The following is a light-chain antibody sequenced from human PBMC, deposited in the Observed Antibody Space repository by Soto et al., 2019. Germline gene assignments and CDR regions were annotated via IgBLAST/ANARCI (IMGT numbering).Light chain of an antibody. CDR1: SSDVGGYNY. V-gene: IGLV2-14*01. J-gene: IGLJ3*02. CDR2: EVS. CDR3: SSYATSRTRPWV. Sequence: QSALTQPASVSGSPGQSITISCTGTSSDVGGYNYVSWYQQHPGKAPKLMIYEVSNRPSGVSNRFSGSKSGNTASLTISGLQAEDEADYYCSSYATSRTRPWVFGGGTKVTVL.